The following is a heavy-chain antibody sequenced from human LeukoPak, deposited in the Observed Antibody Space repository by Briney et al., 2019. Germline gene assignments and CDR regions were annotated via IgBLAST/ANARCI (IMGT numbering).Heavy chain of an antibody. CDR2: IIPIFGTA. CDR1: GGTFSSYA. Sequence: SSVKVSCKASGGTFSSYAISWVRQAPGQGLEWMGGIIPIFGTANYAQKFQGRVTITADESTSTAYMELGSLRSEDTAVYYCARFYGGNSLFDYWGQGALVTVSS. D-gene: IGHD4-23*01. V-gene: IGHV1-69*01. J-gene: IGHJ4*02. CDR3: ARFYGGNSLFDY.